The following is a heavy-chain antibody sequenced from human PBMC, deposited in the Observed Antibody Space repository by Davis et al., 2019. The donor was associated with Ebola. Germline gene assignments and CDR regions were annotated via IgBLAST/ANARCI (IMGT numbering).Heavy chain of an antibody. V-gene: IGHV1-69*13. D-gene: IGHD6-19*01. J-gene: IGHJ5*02. CDR3: ARDLIAVAGQAGWFDP. CDR1: GGTFSSYA. Sequence: SVKVSCKASGGTFSSYAISWVRQAPGQGLEWMGGIIPIFGTANYAQKFQGRVTITADESTSTAYMELSSLRSEDTAVYYCARDLIAVAGQAGWFDPWGQGTLVTVSS. CDR2: IIPIFGTA.